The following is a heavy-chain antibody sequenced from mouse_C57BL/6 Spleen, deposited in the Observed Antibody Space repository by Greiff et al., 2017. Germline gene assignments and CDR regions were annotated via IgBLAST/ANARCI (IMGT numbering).Heavy chain of an antibody. CDR1: GYTFTSYW. Sequence: QVQLQQPGAELVRPGSSVKLSCKASGYTFTSYWMDWVKLRPGQGLEWIGNIYPSDSETHYNQKFKDKATLTVDKSSSTAYMQLSSLTSEDSAVYYCARERLGLDYWGQGTTLTVSS. J-gene: IGHJ2*01. CDR3: ARERLGLDY. CDR2: IYPSDSET. D-gene: IGHD4-1*01. V-gene: IGHV1-61*01.